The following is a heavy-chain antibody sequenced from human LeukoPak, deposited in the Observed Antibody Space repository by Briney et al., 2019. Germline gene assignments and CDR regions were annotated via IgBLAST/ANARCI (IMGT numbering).Heavy chain of an antibody. D-gene: IGHD3-22*01. CDR3: AKSPSSGYYFGYFQH. Sequence: QTGGSLRLSCAASGFTFSSYAMSWVRQAPGKGLEWVSAISGSGGSTYYADSVEGRFTISRDNSKNTLYLQMNSLRAEDTAVYYCAKSPSSGYYFGYFQHWGQGTLVTVSS. CDR1: GFTFSSYA. J-gene: IGHJ1*01. V-gene: IGHV3-23*01. CDR2: ISGSGGST.